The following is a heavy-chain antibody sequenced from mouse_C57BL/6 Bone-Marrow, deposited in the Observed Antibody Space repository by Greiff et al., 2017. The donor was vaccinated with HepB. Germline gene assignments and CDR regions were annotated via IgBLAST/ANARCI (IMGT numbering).Heavy chain of an antibody. CDR2: INPNNGGT. Sequence: EVQGVESGPELVKPGASVKISCKASGYTFTDYYMNWVKQSHGKSLEWIGDINPNNGGTSYNQKFKGKATLTVDKSSSTAYMELRSLTSEDSAVYYCARIYDGYPFAYWGQGTLVTVSA. D-gene: IGHD2-3*01. CDR1: GYTFTDYY. J-gene: IGHJ3*01. V-gene: IGHV1-26*01. CDR3: ARIYDGYPFAY.